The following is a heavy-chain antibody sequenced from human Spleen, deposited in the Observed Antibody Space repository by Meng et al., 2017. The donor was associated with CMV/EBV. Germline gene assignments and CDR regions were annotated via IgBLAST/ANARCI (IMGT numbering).Heavy chain of an antibody. V-gene: IGHV2-5*02. CDR3: AHRDYCSGGTYTFDY. CDR1: FAISNSGKG. D-gene: IGHD2-15*01. J-gene: IGHJ4*02. CDR2: IYCDEDK. Sequence: FAISNSGKGVGWVRQPPGKGLEWVAVIYCDEDKRYSPALKSRLTITKGATKNQVVHTKANMDPVDTTTYYCAHRDYCSGGTYTFDYWGQGTLVTVSS.